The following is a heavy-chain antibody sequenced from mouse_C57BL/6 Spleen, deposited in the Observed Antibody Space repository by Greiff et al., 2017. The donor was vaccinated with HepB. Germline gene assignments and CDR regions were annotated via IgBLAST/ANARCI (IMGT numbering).Heavy chain of an antibody. CDR2: IDPETGGT. D-gene: IGHD1-1*01. J-gene: IGHJ1*03. V-gene: IGHV1-15*01. Sequence: QVQLQQSGAELVRPGASVTLSCKASGYTFTDYEMHWVKQTPVHGLEWIGAIDPETGGTAYNQKFKVKAILTADKSSSTAYMELRSLTSEDSAVYYCTRDTTVVYWYFDVWGTGTTVTVSS. CDR3: TRDTTVVYWYFDV. CDR1: GYTFTDYE.